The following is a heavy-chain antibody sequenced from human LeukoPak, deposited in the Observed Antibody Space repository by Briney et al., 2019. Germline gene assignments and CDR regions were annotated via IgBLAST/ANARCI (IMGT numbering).Heavy chain of an antibody. CDR1: GFTFSRYE. Sequence: GGSLRLSCAASGFTFSRYELNWGRQAPGKGLEWVSYISSSGSIIYYADSVKGRFTISRDNAKNSLYLQMNSLRAEDTALYYCARDLGMTDGDYVSYFDYWGQGTLVTVSS. D-gene: IGHD4-17*01. CDR2: ISSSGSII. J-gene: IGHJ4*02. CDR3: ARDLGMTDGDYVSYFDY. V-gene: IGHV3-48*03.